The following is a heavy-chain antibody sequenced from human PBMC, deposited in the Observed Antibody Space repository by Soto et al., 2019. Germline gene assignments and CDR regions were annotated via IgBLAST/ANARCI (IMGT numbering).Heavy chain of an antibody. CDR1: GGSISSGGYY. J-gene: IGHJ4*02. D-gene: IGHD3-3*01. V-gene: IGHV4-31*03. CDR3: ARNVDFWSGYYDY. CDR2: IYYSGST. Sequence: SETLSLTCTVSGGSISSGGYYWSWIRQHTGKGLEWIEYIYYSGSTYYEPFLKSRVTISVDTSKNQFSLKLSSVTAADTAVHYCARNVDFWSGYYDYWGQGTLVTVSS.